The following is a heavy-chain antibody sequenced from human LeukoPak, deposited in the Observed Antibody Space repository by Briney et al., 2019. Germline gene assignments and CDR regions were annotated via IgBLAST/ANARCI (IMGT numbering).Heavy chain of an antibody. Sequence: SETLSLTCTVSGDFISNYYWSWIRQPPGRGLEWIGYISYSGSTKYNPSLKSRVTISVYTSNNQFSLKLNSLTAADTAVYYCARGRDGLDWYFDLWGRGILVTVSS. CDR1: GDFISNYY. V-gene: IGHV4-59*08. J-gene: IGHJ2*01. CDR3: ARGRDGLDWYFDL. CDR2: ISYSGST. D-gene: IGHD5-24*01.